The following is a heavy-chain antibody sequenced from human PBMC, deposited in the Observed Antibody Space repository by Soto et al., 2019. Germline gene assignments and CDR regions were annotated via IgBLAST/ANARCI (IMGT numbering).Heavy chain of an antibody. CDR2: MTFGGGSK. V-gene: IGHV3-23*01. D-gene: IGHD3-10*02. J-gene: IGHJ4*02. CDR3: VKEGFNVRTHFDN. CDR1: GFTFSNFS. Sequence: SXGSLRLSVSASGFTFSNFSMPWVRQAPGRGLDWVAFMTFGGGSKYYADCLEGRLTISRDKAKNTLYLQMNSLRVADTAVYYCVKEGFNVRTHFDNWGPGNLVPVSS.